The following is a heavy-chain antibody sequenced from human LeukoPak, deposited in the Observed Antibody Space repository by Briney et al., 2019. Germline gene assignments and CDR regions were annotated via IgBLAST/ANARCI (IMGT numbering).Heavy chain of an antibody. CDR2: INHSGST. V-gene: IGHV4-34*01. CDR3: ARGPLLRFLEWLPYYFDY. D-gene: IGHD3-3*01. Sequence: SETLSLTCAVYGGSFSGYYWSWIRQPPGKGLEWIGEINHSGSTNYNPSLKSRATISVDTSKNQFSLKLSSVTAADTAVYYCARGPLLRFLEWLPYYFDYWGQGTLVTVSS. J-gene: IGHJ4*02. CDR1: GGSFSGYY.